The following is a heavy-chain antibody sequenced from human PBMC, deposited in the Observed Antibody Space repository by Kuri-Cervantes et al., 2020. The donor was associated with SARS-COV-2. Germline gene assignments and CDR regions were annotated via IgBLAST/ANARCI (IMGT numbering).Heavy chain of an antibody. V-gene: IGHV4-59*01. CDR3: AKDTLLWTPRGHNWFDP. Sequence: SETLSLTCTVSGGSISSYYWSWIRQPPGKGLEWIGYISYSGNTNYNPSLKSRVTISVDTSKNQFSLRLSSVTAADTAVYYCAKDTLLWTPRGHNWFDPWGQGTLVTVSS. J-gene: IGHJ5*02. CDR2: ISYSGNT. CDR1: GGSISSYY. D-gene: IGHD3/OR15-3a*01.